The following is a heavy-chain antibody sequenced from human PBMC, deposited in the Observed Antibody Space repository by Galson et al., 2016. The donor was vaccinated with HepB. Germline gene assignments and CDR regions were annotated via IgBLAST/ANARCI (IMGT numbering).Heavy chain of an antibody. CDR1: GYTFTTNG. V-gene: IGHV1-18*04. J-gene: IGHJ3*01. CDR2: ISAHNGDT. Sequence: SVKVSCRASGYTFTTNGISWVRQAPGQGLEWVAWISAHNGDTNSAQKFQGRVTLTTDTSTRTAYMELRSLTSDDTAVYYCARDRDRSLDYWGHGTLVTVSS. D-gene: IGHD4-11*01. CDR3: ARDRDRSLDY.